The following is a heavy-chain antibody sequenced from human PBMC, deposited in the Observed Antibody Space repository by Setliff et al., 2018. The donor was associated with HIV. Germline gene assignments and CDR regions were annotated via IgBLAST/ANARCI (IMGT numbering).Heavy chain of an antibody. CDR3: ARRPYYDSWSGHQAFDI. CDR2: IYPYDSDT. CDR1: GYSFTTYW. J-gene: IGHJ3*02. Sequence: GESLQISCKGSGYSFTTYWIGWVRQMPGKGLEWMGIIYPYDSDTRYSPSFQGQVTISADKSISTAYVQWSGLKASDTAMYYCARRPYYDSWSGHQAFDIWGQGTMVTVSS. D-gene: IGHD3-3*01. V-gene: IGHV5-51*03.